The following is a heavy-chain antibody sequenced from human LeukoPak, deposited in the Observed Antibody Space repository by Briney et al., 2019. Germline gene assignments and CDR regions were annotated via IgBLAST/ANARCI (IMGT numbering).Heavy chain of an antibody. Sequence: GRSLRLSCAASGFTFSSYSMNWVRQAPGKGLEWVSSISSSSSYIYYADSVKGRFTISRDNAKNSLYLQMNSPRAEDTAVYYCARVGRPRYYDYWGQGTLVTVSS. CDR2: ISSSSSYI. J-gene: IGHJ4*02. V-gene: IGHV3-21*01. D-gene: IGHD3-9*01. CDR3: ARVGRPRYYDY. CDR1: GFTFSSYS.